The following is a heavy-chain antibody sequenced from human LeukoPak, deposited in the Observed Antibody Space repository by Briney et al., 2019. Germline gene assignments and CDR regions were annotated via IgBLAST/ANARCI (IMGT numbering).Heavy chain of an antibody. CDR2: ISYDGSNK. CDR3: AKGGVQQLVFDY. CDR1: GFTFSSYG. V-gene: IGHV3-30*18. D-gene: IGHD6-13*01. J-gene: IGHJ4*02. Sequence: GGSLRLSCAASGFTFSSYGMHWVRQAPGKGLEWVAVISYDGSNKYYADSVKGRFTISRDNSKNTLYPQMNSLRAEDTAVYYCAKGGVQQLVFDYWGQGTLVTVSS.